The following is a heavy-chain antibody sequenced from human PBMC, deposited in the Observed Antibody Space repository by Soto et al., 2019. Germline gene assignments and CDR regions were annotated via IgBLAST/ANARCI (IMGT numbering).Heavy chain of an antibody. CDR1: GGSISSYY. CDR2: IYYSGST. J-gene: IGHJ4*02. CDR3: ARERSKTFDY. V-gene: IGHV4-59*01. Sequence: SETLSLTCTVSGGSISSYYWSWIRQPPGKGLEWIGYIYYSGSTNYNPSLKSRVTISVDTSKNQFSLKLSSVTAADTAVYYCARERSKTFDYRGQGTLVTVSS.